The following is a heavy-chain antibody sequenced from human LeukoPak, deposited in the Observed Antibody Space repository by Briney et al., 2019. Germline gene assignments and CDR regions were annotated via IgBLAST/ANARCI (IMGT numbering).Heavy chain of an antibody. CDR2: ISWNSGSI. J-gene: IGHJ4*02. Sequence: PAGGSLRLSCAASGFTFDDYAMHWVRQAPGKGLEWVSGISWNSGSIGYADSVKGRFTISRDNAKNSLYLQMNSLRAEDTALYYCAKDLLRMVRGVIIVWGQGTLVTVSS. D-gene: IGHD3-10*01. CDR3: AKDLLRMVRGVIIV. V-gene: IGHV3-9*01. CDR1: GFTFDDYA.